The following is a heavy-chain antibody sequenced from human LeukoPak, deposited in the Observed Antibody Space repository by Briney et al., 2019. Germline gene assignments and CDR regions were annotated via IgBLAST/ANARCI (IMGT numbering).Heavy chain of an antibody. CDR2: ISWNSGSI. Sequence: GRSLRLSCAASGFTFDDYAMHWVRQAPGKGLECVSGISWNSGSIGYADSVKGRFTISRDNAKNSLYLQMNSLRAEDMALYYCAKDLVYDSSGGGFDIWGQGTMVTVSS. J-gene: IGHJ3*02. CDR1: GFTFDDYA. CDR3: AKDLVYDSSGGGFDI. D-gene: IGHD3-22*01. V-gene: IGHV3-9*03.